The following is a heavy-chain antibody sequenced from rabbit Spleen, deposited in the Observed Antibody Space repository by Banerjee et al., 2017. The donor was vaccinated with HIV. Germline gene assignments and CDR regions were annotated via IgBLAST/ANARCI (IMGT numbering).Heavy chain of an antibody. V-gene: IGHV1S45*01. CDR1: GFSFSSSYW. CDR2: IDAGYRGNT. D-gene: IGHD8-1*01. J-gene: IGHJ6*01. Sequence: QEQLEESGGDLVKPEGSLTLTCTASGFSFSSSYWICWVRQAPGKGLEWIACIDAGYRGNTYHASWAKGRFTISKTSSTTVTLQATSLTAADTATYFCARDAGSSFSSYGMDLWGPGTLVTVS. CDR3: ARDAGSSFSSYGMDL.